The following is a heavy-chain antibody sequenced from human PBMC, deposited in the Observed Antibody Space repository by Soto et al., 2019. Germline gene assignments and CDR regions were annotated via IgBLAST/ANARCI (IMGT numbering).Heavy chain of an antibody. Sequence: GGSLRLSCAASGFTFSGHAMHWVRQAPGKGLEWVAIVSYDGSNDSYAASVKGRFAISRDNSKNTLYLQMNSLRPEDTAVYYCATDLLATIEARPGWFDPWGQGTLVTVSS. CDR3: ATDLLATIEARPGWFDP. CDR2: VSYDGSND. CDR1: GFTFSGHA. J-gene: IGHJ5*02. D-gene: IGHD6-6*01. V-gene: IGHV3-30*09.